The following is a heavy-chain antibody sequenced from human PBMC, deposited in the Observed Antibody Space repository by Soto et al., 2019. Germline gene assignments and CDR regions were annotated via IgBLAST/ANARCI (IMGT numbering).Heavy chain of an antibody. CDR2: IPNNGSP. J-gene: IGHJ4*02. CDR1: GGSVRTGSYH. CDR3: ARIGWGGDS. D-gene: IGHD7-27*01. V-gene: IGHV4-61*01. Sequence: ILSLTCSVSGGSVRTGSYHWSWIRQPPGKGLEWIGFIPNNGSPDYNPSLKSRVVVSIDRSKNQFSLKVNSVTAADTAVYFCARIGWGGDSWGQGTLVTVSS.